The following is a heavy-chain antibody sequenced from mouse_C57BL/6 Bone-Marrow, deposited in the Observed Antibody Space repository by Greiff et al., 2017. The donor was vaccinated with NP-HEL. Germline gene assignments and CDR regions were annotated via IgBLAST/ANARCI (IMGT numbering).Heavy chain of an antibody. CDR1: GFPFSSSA. D-gene: IGHD4-1*01. CDR3: ARDQTVSWFAY. Sequence: EVKLMESGGGLVQPGGSLKLSCAASGFPFSSSAMSLVRHTPDKRLEWVAPISDGGSYTYYPDNLTGRFTISRDNATNNLYRQMSHLKSEDTAMYYCARDQTVSWFAYWGQGTLVTVSA. CDR2: ISDGGSYT. V-gene: IGHV5-4*01. J-gene: IGHJ3*01.